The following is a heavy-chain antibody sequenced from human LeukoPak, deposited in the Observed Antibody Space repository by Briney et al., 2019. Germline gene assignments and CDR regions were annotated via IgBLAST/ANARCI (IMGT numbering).Heavy chain of an antibody. CDR2: ISSSGTTI. D-gene: IGHD4-11*01. J-gene: IGHJ4*02. CDR1: GFTFSDYY. CDR3: ARGIRQYAKSYFDY. V-gene: IGHV3-11*01. Sequence: GGSLRLSCAASGFTFSDYYMSWIRQAPGKGLEGLLYISSSGTTIYYTDSVKGRFTISRDNAKNSLYLQMNSLRAEDTAVYYCARGIRQYAKSYFDYGGQGTLVTVSS.